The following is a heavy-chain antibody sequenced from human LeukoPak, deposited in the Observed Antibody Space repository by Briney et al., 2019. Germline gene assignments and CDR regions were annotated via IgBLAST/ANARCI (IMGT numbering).Heavy chain of an antibody. V-gene: IGHV4-59*12. J-gene: IGHJ2*01. Sequence: KPSETLSLTCTVSGGSISSYSWSWIRQAPGKGLEWIGYFYHGGSTSYNPSLRSRVTISVDRSKNQFPLKLTSVTAADTAVYYCARSAFAEGYFDLWGRGTLVTASS. CDR2: FYHGGST. CDR1: GGSISSYS. CDR3: ARSAFAEGYFDL.